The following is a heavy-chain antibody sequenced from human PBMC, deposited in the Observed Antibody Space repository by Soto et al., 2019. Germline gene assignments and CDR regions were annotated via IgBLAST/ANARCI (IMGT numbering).Heavy chain of an antibody. J-gene: IGHJ5*02. V-gene: IGHV1-69*02. CDR3: ARSHGKSLRFLEWLTNWFDP. CDR1: GGTFSSYT. D-gene: IGHD3-3*01. CDR2: IIPILGIA. Sequence: SVKLSCKASGGTFSSYTISWVRQAPRQGLEWMGRIIPILGIANYAQKFQGRVTITADKSTSTAYMELSSLRSEDTAVYYCARSHGKSLRFLEWLTNWFDPWGQGTLVTVSS.